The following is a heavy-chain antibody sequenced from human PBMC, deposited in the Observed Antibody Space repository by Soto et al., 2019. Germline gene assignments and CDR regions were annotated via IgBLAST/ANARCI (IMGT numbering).Heavy chain of an antibody. J-gene: IGHJ6*02. Sequence: SVKVSCKASGGTFSIYAISCVLQSPLQWLEGMGGIIPIFGTANYAQKFQGRVTITADESTSTAYMELSNLRSEDTAVYYCARVPPPQKPPLKYDIPPWYYYGMDVWGQRTTVTVSS. CDR1: GGTFSIYA. CDR3: ARVPPPQKPPLKYDIPPWYYYGMDV. CDR2: IIPIFGTA. V-gene: IGHV1-69*13. D-gene: IGHD3-9*01.